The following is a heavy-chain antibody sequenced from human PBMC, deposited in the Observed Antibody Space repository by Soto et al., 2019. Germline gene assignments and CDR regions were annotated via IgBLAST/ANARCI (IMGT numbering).Heavy chain of an antibody. D-gene: IGHD1-1*01. CDR1: GGSVTSHNW. J-gene: IGHJ6*03. Sequence: QPHLQESGPGLVKPSGTLSLTCAVSGGSVTSHNWWTWVRQAPGERLEWIGEVYLSGSTNYNPSLRGRVSISVDKSENQVSLKLTSVTAADTAVYYCASNDSGYIYYMDVWGKGTAVTVSS. CDR2: VYLSGST. V-gene: IGHV4-4*02. CDR3: ASNDSGYIYYMDV.